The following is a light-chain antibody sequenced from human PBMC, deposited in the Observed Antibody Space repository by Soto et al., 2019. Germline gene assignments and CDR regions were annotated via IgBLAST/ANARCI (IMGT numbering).Light chain of an antibody. V-gene: IGKV1-5*03. J-gene: IGKJ3*01. Sequence: DIQMTQSPSTLSASVGDRVIITCRASQSISTWLAWYQQKPGKAPKLLIYKAYSLESGVPSRFSGRGSGTEFTLTISSLQPDDFATYYCQQYNSYSLFGPGTKVDI. CDR1: QSISTW. CDR3: QQYNSYSL. CDR2: KAY.